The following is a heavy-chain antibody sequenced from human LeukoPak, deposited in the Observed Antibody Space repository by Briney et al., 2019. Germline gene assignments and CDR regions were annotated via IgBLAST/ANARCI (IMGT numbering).Heavy chain of an antibody. V-gene: IGHV4-39*01. D-gene: IGHD6-13*01. J-gene: IGHJ4*02. Sequence: SETLSLTCTVSGGSISSSSYYWGWIRQPPGKGLEWIGSIYYSGSTYYNPSLKSRVTISVDTSKNQFSLKLSSVTAADTAVYYCAKSLRERREFIPSAGTLNRLFDYWGQGTLVTVSS. CDR3: AKSLRERREFIPSAGTLNRLFDY. CDR2: IYYSGST. CDR1: GGSISSSSYY.